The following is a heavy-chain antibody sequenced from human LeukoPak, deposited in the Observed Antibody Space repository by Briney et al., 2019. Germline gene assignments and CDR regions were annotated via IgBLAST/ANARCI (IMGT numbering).Heavy chain of an antibody. CDR2: INHSGST. CDR3: ARQLTYSSGWYGY. Sequence: SETLSLTCTVSGGSISTSYYYWGWVRQPPGKGLEWIGEINHSGSTNYNPSLKSRVTISVDTSKNQFSLKLSSVTAADTAVYYCARQLTYSSGWYGYWGQGTLVTVSS. D-gene: IGHD6-19*01. CDR1: GGSISTSYYY. V-gene: IGHV4-39*01. J-gene: IGHJ4*02.